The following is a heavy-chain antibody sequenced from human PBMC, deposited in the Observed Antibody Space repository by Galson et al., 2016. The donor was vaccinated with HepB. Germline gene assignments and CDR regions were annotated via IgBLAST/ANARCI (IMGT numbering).Heavy chain of an antibody. V-gene: IGHV3-21*01. CDR3: ARVVYGDNGWYDP. CDR1: GFTFSGYS. Sequence: SLRLSCAASGFTFSGYSVNWVRQAPGKGLEWVSSISTTSTYIYYADSVKGRFTISRDNAKNSLYLQMNSLRAEDTAVYYCARVVYGDNGWYDPWGQGTLVTVSS. CDR2: ISTTSTYI. J-gene: IGHJ5*02. D-gene: IGHD4-17*01.